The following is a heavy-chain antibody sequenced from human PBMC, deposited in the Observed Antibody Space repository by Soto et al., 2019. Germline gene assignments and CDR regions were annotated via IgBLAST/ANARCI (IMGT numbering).Heavy chain of an antibody. D-gene: IGHD2-2*01. CDR2: INHSGST. J-gene: IGHJ4*02. CDR1: GGSFSGYY. V-gene: IGHV4-34*01. Sequence: SETLSLTCAVYGGSFSGYYWSWIRQPPGKGLEWIGEINHSGSTNYNPSLKSRVTISVDTSKNQFSLKLSSVTAADTAVYYCARRYCSSTSCYALRFDYWGQGTLVTVSS. CDR3: ARRYCSSTSCYALRFDY.